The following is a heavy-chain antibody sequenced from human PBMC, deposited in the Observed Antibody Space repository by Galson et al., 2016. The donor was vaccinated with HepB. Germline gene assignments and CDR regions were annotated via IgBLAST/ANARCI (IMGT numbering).Heavy chain of an antibody. CDR2: ISPYNGNA. V-gene: IGHV1-18*01. Sequence: KVSCKASGYSFTRYGITWVRQAPGQGLEWLGWISPYNGNANYAQKFQGRVTMTRDTSTSTAYMELRSLRYDGTAVYYCATYPSYGDYGGYYYGMDVWGQGTTVTVAS. CDR1: GYSFTRYG. D-gene: IGHD4-17*01. J-gene: IGHJ6*02. CDR3: ATYPSYGDYGGYYYGMDV.